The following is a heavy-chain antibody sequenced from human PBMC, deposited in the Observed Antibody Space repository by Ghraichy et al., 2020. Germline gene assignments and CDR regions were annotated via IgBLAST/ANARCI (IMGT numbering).Heavy chain of an antibody. CDR1: GYTFTGYY. J-gene: IGHJ3*02. CDR2: INPNSGGT. D-gene: IGHD3-22*01. V-gene: IGHV1-2*06. CDR3: ARAFTYYYDSSEAFDI. Sequence: VKVSCKASGYTFTGYYMHWVRQAPGQGLEWMGRINPNSGGTNYAQKFQGRVTMTRDTSISTAYMELSRLRSDDTAVYYCARAFTYYYDSSEAFDIWGQGTMVTVSS.